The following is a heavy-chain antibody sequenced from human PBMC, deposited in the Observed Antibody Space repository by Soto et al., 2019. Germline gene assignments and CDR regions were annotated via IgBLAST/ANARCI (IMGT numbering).Heavy chain of an antibody. CDR3: ARDIDNRDYYYGLDV. CDR1: GFVFKNYE. Sequence: GSLRLSCVASGFVFKNYEMNWVRQAPGKGLEWISYISNSGNTIYVADSMRGRFTISRDNAKNSLFLQMNSLRADDTAVYYCARDIDNRDYYYGLDVWGQGTTVTVSS. D-gene: IGHD1-20*01. J-gene: IGHJ6*02. V-gene: IGHV3-48*03. CDR2: ISNSGNTI.